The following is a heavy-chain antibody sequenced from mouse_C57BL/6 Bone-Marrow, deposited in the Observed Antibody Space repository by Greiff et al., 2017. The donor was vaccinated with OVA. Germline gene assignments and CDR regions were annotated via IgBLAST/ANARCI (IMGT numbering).Heavy chain of an antibody. J-gene: IGHJ2*01. CDR3: AREDYSYYFDY. D-gene: IGHD2-12*01. CDR1: GYTFTDYY. V-gene: IGHV1-26*01. Sequence: VQLQPSGPELVKPGASVKISCKASGYTFTDYYMNWVKQSHGKSLEWIGDINPNNGGTSYNQKFKGKATLTVDKSSSTAYMELRSLTSEDSAVYYCAREDYSYYFDYWGQGTTLTVSS. CDR2: INPNNGGT.